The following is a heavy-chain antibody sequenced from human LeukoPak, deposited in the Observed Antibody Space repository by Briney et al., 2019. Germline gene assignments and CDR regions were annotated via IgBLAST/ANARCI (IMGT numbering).Heavy chain of an antibody. Sequence: GGSLRLSCAASGFTFSSYGMSWVRQAPGKGLEWVSAISGSGGSTYYADSVKGRFTISRDNSKNTLYLQMNSLRAEDTAVYYCAKDHRIVVVPAAAERFDYWGQGTLVTVSS. V-gene: IGHV3-23*01. D-gene: IGHD2-2*01. CDR3: AKDHRIVVVPAAAERFDY. J-gene: IGHJ4*02. CDR1: GFTFSSYG. CDR2: ISGSGGST.